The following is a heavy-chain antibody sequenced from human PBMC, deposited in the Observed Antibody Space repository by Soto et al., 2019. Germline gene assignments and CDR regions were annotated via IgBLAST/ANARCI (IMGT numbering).Heavy chain of an antibody. V-gene: IGHV1-8*01. CDR3: ARSPFTPNWYLEAP. Sequence: QVQLVQSGAEVKKPGASVKVSCTTSGYTFTSYDINWVRQAPGQGLEWMGWVNPNSGDTGYAQKSQGGVSMTISPSIKTAYMELSTLISADRAVFFWARSPFTPNWYLEAPGGQETLVPVPP. D-gene: IGHD1-1*01. J-gene: IGHJ5*02. CDR1: GYTFTSYD. CDR2: VNPNSGDT.